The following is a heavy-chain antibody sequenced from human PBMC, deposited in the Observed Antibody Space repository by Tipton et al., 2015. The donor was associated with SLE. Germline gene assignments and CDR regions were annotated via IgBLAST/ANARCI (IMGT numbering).Heavy chain of an antibody. CDR2: ISSSSSYI. D-gene: IGHD2-2*01. V-gene: IGHV3-21*01. CDR1: GFTFSSYS. J-gene: IGHJ4*02. Sequence: SLRLSCAASGFTFSSYSMNWVRQAPGKGLEWVSSISSSSSYIYYADSVKGRFTISRDNAKNSLYLQMNSLRAEDTAVYYCAREPQCRSSTSCLVDYWGQGTLVTVSS. CDR3: AREPQCRSSTSCLVDY.